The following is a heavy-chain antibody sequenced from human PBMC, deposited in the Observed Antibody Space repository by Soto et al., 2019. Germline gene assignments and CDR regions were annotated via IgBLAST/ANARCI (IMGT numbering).Heavy chain of an antibody. V-gene: IGHV3-30*18. D-gene: IGHD2-21*02. J-gene: IGHJ4*02. CDR2: ISYDGSNR. CDR3: AKGLAYCGGDCLNYFDY. Sequence: QVQLVESGGGVVQPGRSLRLSCAASGFTFSSYGMHWVRQAPGKGLEWVAVISYDGSNRYYADSVKGRFTISRDNSKNTLYLQMNGLRAEDSAGYYCAKGLAYCGGDCLNYFDYWGQGTLVTVSS. CDR1: GFTFSSYG.